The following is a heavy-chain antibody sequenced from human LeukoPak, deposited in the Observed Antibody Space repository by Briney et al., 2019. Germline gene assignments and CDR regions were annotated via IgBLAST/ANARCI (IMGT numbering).Heavy chain of an antibody. D-gene: IGHD2-15*01. J-gene: IGHJ5*02. CDR2: INPNSGGT. V-gene: IGHV1-2*04. CDR3: ARESYCSGGSCYSGWFDP. CDR1: GYTFTGYY. Sequence: GASVKVSCKASGYTFTGYYMHWVRQASGQGLEWMGWINPNSGGTNYAQKFQGWVTMTRDTSISTAYMELSRLRSDDTAVYYCARESYCSGGSCYSGWFDPWGQGTLVTVSS.